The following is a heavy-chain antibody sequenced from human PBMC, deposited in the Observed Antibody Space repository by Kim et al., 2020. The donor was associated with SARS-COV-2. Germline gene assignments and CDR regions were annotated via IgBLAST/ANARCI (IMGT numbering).Heavy chain of an antibody. CDR3: ARGRGAA. V-gene: IGHV3-7*01. J-gene: IGHJ5*02. CDR2: INQDGSEK. Sequence: GGSLRLSCAASGLTFTTSWMTWVRQAPGKRLEWVANINQDGSEKYYVDSVKGRFTISRANAKNSLYLQMNSLRAEDTAVYYCARGRGAAWGQGTLITVSS. CDR1: GLTFTTSW.